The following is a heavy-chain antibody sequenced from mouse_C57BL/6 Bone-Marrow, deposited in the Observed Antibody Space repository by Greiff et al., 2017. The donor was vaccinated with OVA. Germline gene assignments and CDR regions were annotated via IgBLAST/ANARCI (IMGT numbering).Heavy chain of an antibody. D-gene: IGHD2-13*01. Sequence: QVQLQQPGAELVRPGTSVKLSCKASGYTFTSYWMHWVKQRPGQGLEWIGVIDPSDSYTNYNQKFKGKATLTVDTSSSTAYMQLSSLTSEDSAVYYGARGRLMDYWGQGTSVTVSS. CDR1: GYTFTSYW. CDR2: IDPSDSYT. V-gene: IGHV1-59*01. CDR3: ARGRLMDY. J-gene: IGHJ4*01.